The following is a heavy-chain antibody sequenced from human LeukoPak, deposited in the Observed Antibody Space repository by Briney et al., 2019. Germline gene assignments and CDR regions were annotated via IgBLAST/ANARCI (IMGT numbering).Heavy chain of an antibody. J-gene: IGHJ3*02. D-gene: IGHD3-22*01. CDR2: IKQDGSEK. CDR3: ARDRHYYGSSGYSIDPFDI. Sequence: GGSLRLSCAASGFTFSSYWMSWVRQTPGKGLEGVANIKQDGSEKYYVDSEKGRFTISKGNAKNSLYLQMNSLRAEDTAVYYCARDRHYYGSSGYSIDPFDIWGQGTMVTVS. CDR1: GFTFSSYW. V-gene: IGHV3-7*05.